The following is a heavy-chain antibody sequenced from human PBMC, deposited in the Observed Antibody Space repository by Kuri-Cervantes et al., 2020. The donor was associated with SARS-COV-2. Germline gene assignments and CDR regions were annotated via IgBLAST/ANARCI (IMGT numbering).Heavy chain of an antibody. Sequence: GESLKISCAASGFTFSSYAMSWVRQAPGKGLEWVSAISGSGGSTYYADSVKGRFTISRDNSKNTLYLQMNSLRAEDTAVYYCAKDIVGATYDAFDIWGQGTMVTVSS. J-gene: IGHJ3*02. CDR1: GFTFSSYA. V-gene: IGHV3-23*01. CDR3: AKDIVGATYDAFDI. CDR2: ISGSGGST. D-gene: IGHD1-26*01.